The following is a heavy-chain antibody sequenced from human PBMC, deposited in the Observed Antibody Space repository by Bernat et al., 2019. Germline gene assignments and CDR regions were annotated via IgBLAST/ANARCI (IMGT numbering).Heavy chain of an antibody. D-gene: IGHD6-6*01. CDR3: ARMTHRRAPYGSSYD. CDR2: INHSGST. J-gene: IGHJ4*02. V-gene: IGHV4-34*01. Sequence: QVQLQQWGAGLLKPSETLSLTCAVYGGSFSVYYWSWIRQPPGKGLECIGEINHSGSTNYNPSLKSRVTISVDTSKNQFSLKLSSVTAADTAVYYCARMTHRRAPYGSSYDWGQGTLVTVSS. CDR1: GGSFSVYY.